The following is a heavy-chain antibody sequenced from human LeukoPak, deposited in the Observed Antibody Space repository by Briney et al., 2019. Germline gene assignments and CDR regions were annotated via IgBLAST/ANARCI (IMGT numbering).Heavy chain of an antibody. J-gene: IGHJ3*02. Sequence: GGSLRLSCAASGFTFSSYWMSWVRQAPEKGQEWVANIKQDGSEKYYVDSVKGRFTISRDNAKNSLYLQMNSLRAEDTAVYYCARYIVQDAFDIWGQGTMVTVSS. CDR3: ARYIVQDAFDI. D-gene: IGHD2/OR15-2a*01. CDR1: GFTFSSYW. V-gene: IGHV3-7*01. CDR2: IKQDGSEK.